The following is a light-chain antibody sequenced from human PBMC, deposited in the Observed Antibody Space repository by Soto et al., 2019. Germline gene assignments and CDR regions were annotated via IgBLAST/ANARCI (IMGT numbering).Light chain of an antibody. Sequence: DIMMTQTPLSLSVTPGQPASISCKSGQSLLHSDGETYLYWFLQKPGQPPQLLIYEVSKRFSGVPHRFSGSGSGTDFTLKISRVEAEDVGVFYCMQSTQFPPTFGGGTKVEIK. CDR2: EVS. CDR1: QSLLHSDGETY. V-gene: IGKV2D-29*01. J-gene: IGKJ4*01. CDR3: MQSTQFPPT.